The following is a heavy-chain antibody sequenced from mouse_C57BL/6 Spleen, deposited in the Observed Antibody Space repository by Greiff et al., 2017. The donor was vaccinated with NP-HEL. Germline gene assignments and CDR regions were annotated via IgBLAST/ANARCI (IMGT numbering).Heavy chain of an antibody. CDR2: IDPSDSYT. CDR1: GYTFISYW. V-gene: IGHV1-50*01. CDR3: ASRGLIPSNRHFDY. Sequence: QVQLQQPGAELVKPGASVKLSCKASGYTFISYWMQWVKQRPGQGLEWIGEIDPSDSYTNYNQKFKGKATLTVDTSSSTAYMQLSSLTSEDSAVYYCASRGLIPSNRHFDYWGQGTTLTVSS. J-gene: IGHJ2*01. D-gene: IGHD2-5*01.